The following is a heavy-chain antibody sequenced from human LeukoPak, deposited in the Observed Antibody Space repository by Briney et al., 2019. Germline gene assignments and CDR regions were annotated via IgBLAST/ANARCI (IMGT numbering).Heavy chain of an antibody. J-gene: IGHJ6*02. CDR2: MNPNSGNT. CDR3: ARDVLRYYYYYGMDV. CDR1: VYTFTRYD. D-gene: IGHD3-9*01. Sequence: ASVTVSCKSSVYTFTRYDIHWVRQATGQGLAWMGWMNPNSGNTGYAQKFQGRVTMTRNTSISTAYMELSSLRSEDTAVYYCARDVLRYYYYYGMDVWGQGTTVTVSS. V-gene: IGHV1-8*01.